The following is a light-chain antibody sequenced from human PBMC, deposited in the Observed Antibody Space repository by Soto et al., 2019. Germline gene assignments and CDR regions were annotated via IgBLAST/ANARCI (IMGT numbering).Light chain of an antibody. CDR3: MSYVGSNIFV. CDR1: SGDVGGYYY. V-gene: IGLV2-8*01. Sequence: QSALTQPPSASGSPGQSVTISCTGTSGDVGGYYYVPWYQHHPGKVPKLIIYEVTKRPSGVPDRFSGSKSGNTASLTVSGLQAEDEADYYCMSYVGSNIFVFGTGTKVTVL. CDR2: EVT. J-gene: IGLJ1*01.